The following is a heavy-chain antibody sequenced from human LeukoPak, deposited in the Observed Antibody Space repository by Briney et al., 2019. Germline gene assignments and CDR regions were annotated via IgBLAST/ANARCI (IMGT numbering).Heavy chain of an antibody. Sequence: ASVKVSCKASGGTFSSYAISWVRQAPGQGLEWMGRIFPILGIANYAQKFQGRVTITADKSTSTAYMELSSLRSEDTAVYYCARAVANTVTTYYFDYWGQGTLVTVSS. CDR1: GGTFSSYA. D-gene: IGHD4-17*01. CDR2: IFPILGIA. CDR3: ARAVANTVTTYYFDY. J-gene: IGHJ4*02. V-gene: IGHV1-69*04.